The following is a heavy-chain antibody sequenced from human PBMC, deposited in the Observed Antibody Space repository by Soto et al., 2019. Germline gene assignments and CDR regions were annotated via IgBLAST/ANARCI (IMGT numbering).Heavy chain of an antibody. CDR3: VLWPPYYFDY. V-gene: IGHV3-23*01. Sequence: EVQLLESGGGLVQPGGPLRLSCAASGFTFSTYAMSWVRQAPGKGLEWVSAISGSGGSTYYADSVKGRFTISRDNSKNTLYLQMNSLRAEDTAVYYCVLWPPYYFDYWGQGTLVTVSS. J-gene: IGHJ4*02. D-gene: IGHD3-10*01. CDR2: ISGSGGST. CDR1: GFTFSTYA.